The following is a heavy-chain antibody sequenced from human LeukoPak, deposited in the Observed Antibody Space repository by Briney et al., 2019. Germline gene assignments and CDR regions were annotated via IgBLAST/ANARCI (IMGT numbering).Heavy chain of an antibody. D-gene: IGHD3-10*01. CDR1: GGSFSGYY. Sequence: PSETLSLTCAVYGGSFSGYYWSWIRQPPGKGLEWIGEINHSGSTNYNPSIKSRVTISVDTSKNQFSLKLSSVTAADTAVYYCARGEPMVYLFDYWGQGTLVTVSS. J-gene: IGHJ4*02. V-gene: IGHV4-34*01. CDR2: INHSGST. CDR3: ARGEPMVYLFDY.